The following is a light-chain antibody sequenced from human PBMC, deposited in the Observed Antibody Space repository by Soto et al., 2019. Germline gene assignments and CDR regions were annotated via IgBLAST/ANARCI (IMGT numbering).Light chain of an antibody. V-gene: IGKV3D-20*02. CDR2: AAS. Sequence: SRCLSPGERCTVSCQASQTVRNNYLAWHQQQPGPAPRLLFYAASSTATGIPDRFTGRGSGTDFTPTISILEPEDAVVYCRQQRSKRPITFGEGTKLEIK. J-gene: IGKJ4*01. CDR1: QTVRNNY. CDR3: QQRSKRPIT.